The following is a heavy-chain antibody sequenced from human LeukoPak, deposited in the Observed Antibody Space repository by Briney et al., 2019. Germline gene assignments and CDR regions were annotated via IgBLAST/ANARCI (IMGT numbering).Heavy chain of an antibody. V-gene: IGHV1-24*01. CDR3: ATYSNYAYWYFDL. CDR1: GYTLTELS. Sequence: ASVKVSCKVSGYTLTELSMHWVRQAPGKGLEWMGGFDPEDGETIYAQKSQGRVTMTEDTSTDTAYMELSSLRSEDTAVYYCATYSNYAYWYFDLWGRGTLVTVSS. CDR2: FDPEDGET. J-gene: IGHJ2*01. D-gene: IGHD4-11*01.